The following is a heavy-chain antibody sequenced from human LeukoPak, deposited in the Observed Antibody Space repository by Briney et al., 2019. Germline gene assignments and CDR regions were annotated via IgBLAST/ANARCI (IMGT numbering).Heavy chain of an antibody. D-gene: IGHD4-23*01. V-gene: IGHV1-8*01. CDR1: GYTFTSYD. J-gene: IGHJ5*02. Sequence: APVKVSCKASGYTFTSYDINWVRQATGLGPEWMGWMNPNSGNTGYAQKFQGRVTMTRNTSISTAYLGLSSLTSEDTAVYYCARGPNKYDGGNSGSAWFDPWGQGSLVTVSS. CDR3: ARGPNKYDGGNSGSAWFDP. CDR2: MNPNSGNT.